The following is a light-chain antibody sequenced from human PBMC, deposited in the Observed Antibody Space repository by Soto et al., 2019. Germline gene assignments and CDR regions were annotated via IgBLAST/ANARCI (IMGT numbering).Light chain of an antibody. CDR3: SLGTTTSWV. J-gene: IGLJ1*01. CDR1: SSDIGRYNY. Sequence: QSVLTQPASVSGSPGQSITISCTGTSSDIGRYNYVSWYQHHPGKAPQVMIYGVSNRPSGVSYRFSGSKSGNTASLTISGLQAEEEAEYYCSLGTTTSWVFGTGTKVTVL. CDR2: GVS. V-gene: IGLV2-14*01.